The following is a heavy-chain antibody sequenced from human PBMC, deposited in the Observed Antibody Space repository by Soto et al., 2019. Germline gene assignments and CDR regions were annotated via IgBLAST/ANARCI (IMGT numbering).Heavy chain of an antibody. J-gene: IGHJ4*02. D-gene: IGHD4-17*01. CDR2: ISGSGVST. CDR3: VKENLRYGDYSPSAY. CDR1: GFTVNKDA. V-gene: IGHV3-23*01. Sequence: PGGSLRLSCAASGFTVNKDAMSWVRQTLGEGLEWVSAISGSGVSTYYADAVRGRFTISSDNSKHTLYLQMNSLGADDTAVYYCVKENLRYGDYSPSAYWGQGTLVTVSS.